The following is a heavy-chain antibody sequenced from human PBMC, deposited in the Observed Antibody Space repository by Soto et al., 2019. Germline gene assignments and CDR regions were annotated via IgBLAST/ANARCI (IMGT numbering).Heavy chain of an antibody. D-gene: IGHD3-22*01. CDR3: ARGPGIYYDSSGYTQYGMNV. CDR1: GYTFTSYD. V-gene: IGHV1-8*01. J-gene: IGHJ6*02. Sequence: ASVKVSCKASGYTFTSYDINWVRQATGQGLEWMGWMNPNSGNTGYAQKFQGRVTMTRNTSISTAYMELGSLRSEDTAVYYCARGPGIYYDSSGYTQYGMNVWGQGTTVTVSS. CDR2: MNPNSGNT.